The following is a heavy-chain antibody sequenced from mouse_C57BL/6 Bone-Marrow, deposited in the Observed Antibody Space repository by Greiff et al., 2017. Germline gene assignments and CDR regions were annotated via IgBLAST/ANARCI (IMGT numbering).Heavy chain of an antibody. CDR2: INPSSGYT. D-gene: IGHD1-1*01. V-gene: IGHV1-4*01. CDR1: GYTFTSYT. Sequence: VQLQQSGAELARPGASVKMSCKASGYTFTSYTMHWVQQRPGQGLEWIGYINPSSGYTKYNQKFKDKATLTADKSSSTAYMQLSSLTSEDSAVYYCARTTTVVPYYFDYWGQGTTLTVSS. J-gene: IGHJ2*01. CDR3: ARTTTVVPYYFDY.